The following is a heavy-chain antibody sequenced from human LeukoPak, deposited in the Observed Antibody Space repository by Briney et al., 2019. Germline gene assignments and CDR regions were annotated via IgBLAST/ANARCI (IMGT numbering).Heavy chain of an antibody. Sequence: SETLSLTCTVSGGSISSSSYYRGWIRQPPGKGLEWIGSIYYSGSTYYNPSLKSRVTISVDTSKNQFSLKLSSVTAADTAVYYCASLSVAGTDYFDYWGQGTLVTVSS. D-gene: IGHD6-19*01. CDR3: ASLSVAGTDYFDY. J-gene: IGHJ4*02. CDR1: GGSISSSSYY. CDR2: IYYSGST. V-gene: IGHV4-39*01.